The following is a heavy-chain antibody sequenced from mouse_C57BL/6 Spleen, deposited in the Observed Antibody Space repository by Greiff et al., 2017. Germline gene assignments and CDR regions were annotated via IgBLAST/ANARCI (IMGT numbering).Heavy chain of an antibody. V-gene: IGHV3-6*01. CDR2: ISYDGSN. J-gene: IGHJ3*01. D-gene: IGHD1-1*01. Sequence: EVQLVESGPGLVKPSQSLSLTCSVTGYSITSGYYWNWIRQFPGNKLEWMGYISYDGSNNYNPSLKNRISITRDTSKNQFFLKLNSVTTEDTATYYCARGDYGSRAGFAYWGQGTLVTVSA. CDR3: ARGDYGSRAGFAY. CDR1: GYSITSGYY.